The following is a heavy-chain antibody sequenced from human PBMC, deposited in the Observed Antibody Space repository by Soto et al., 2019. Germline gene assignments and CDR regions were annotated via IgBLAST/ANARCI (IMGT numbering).Heavy chain of an antibody. CDR1: GYSYSTYL. J-gene: IGHJ4*02. CDR3: ARRGPTAASVDY. V-gene: IGHV5-51*01. Sequence: GAALKISCTGSGYSYSTYLIGWVRQMPGKGLEWMGFIYSGDSDTRYSPSFQGQVTISADKSTNSAYLQWSSLKASDTAMYYCARRGPTAASVDYWGQGTLVTVSS. D-gene: IGHD6-25*01. CDR2: IYSGDSDT.